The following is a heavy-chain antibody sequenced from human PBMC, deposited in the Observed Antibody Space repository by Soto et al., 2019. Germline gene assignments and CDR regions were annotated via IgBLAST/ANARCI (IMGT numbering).Heavy chain of an antibody. Sequence: QITLKETGPALIKPTETLTLTCSFSGFSLSTRGVGVGWIRQAPSKALEWLALIYWDDDKRFSPSLRSRLTITKDTSKNQVVLTITNMDPVDTATYYCARSSSYGEYAFDSWGQGTPVTCSS. J-gene: IGHJ4*02. CDR3: ARSSSYGEYAFDS. CDR2: IYWDDDK. D-gene: IGHD2-21*01. V-gene: IGHV2-5*02. CDR1: GFSLSTRGVG.